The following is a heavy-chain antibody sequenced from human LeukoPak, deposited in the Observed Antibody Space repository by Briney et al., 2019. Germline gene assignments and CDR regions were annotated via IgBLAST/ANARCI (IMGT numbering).Heavy chain of an antibody. CDR1: GFTFSSYS. V-gene: IGHV3-48*02. J-gene: IGHJ5*02. CDR2: ISSSSSTI. D-gene: IGHD2-2*01. CDR3: ARDRAPAWFDP. Sequence: GGSLRLSCTATGFTFSSYSMNWVRQAPGKGLEWVSYISSSSSTIYYADSVKGRFTISRDNAKNSLYLQMNSPRDEDTAVYYCARDRAPAWFDPWGQGTLVTVSS.